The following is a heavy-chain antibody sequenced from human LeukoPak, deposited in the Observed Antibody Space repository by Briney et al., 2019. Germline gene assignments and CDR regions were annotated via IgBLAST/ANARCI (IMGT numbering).Heavy chain of an antibody. J-gene: IGHJ6*02. CDR1: GFTFSRDR. Sequence: PGGSLRLSCAASGFTFSRDRMSWVRQAPGKGLEWVANIKHDGSEKYYVHSVKGPFTISTDNAKNSLYLQMKSLRAEDTAVYYWANVDYYGAGNYYSGGMDVWGQGTTVTVSS. D-gene: IGHD3-10*01. V-gene: IGHV3-7*01. CDR3: ANVDYYGAGNYYSGGMDV. CDR2: IKHDGSEK.